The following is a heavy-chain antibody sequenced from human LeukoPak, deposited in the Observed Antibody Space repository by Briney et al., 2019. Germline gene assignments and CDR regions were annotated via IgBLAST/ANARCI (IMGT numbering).Heavy chain of an antibody. CDR1: GFTFSSYG. Sequence: GGSLRLSCAASGFTFSSYGMHWVRQAPGKGLEWVAVISYDGSNKYYADSVKGRFTISRDNSKNTLYLQMNSLRAEDTAVYYCARATNDILTGYRYYYYGMDVWGQGTTVTVSS. V-gene: IGHV3-30*03. J-gene: IGHJ6*02. D-gene: IGHD3-9*01. CDR3: ARATNDILTGYRYYYYGMDV. CDR2: ISYDGSNK.